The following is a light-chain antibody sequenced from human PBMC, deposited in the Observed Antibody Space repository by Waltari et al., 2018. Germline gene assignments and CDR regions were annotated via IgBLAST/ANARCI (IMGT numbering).Light chain of an antibody. V-gene: IGLV1-44*01. CDR2: STS. CDR3: ATWDGSLEGYV. Sequence: QSVLTQPPSASGTPGQRVTIPSSGRYSNIGTNPVHWYQQPPGTAPKLLIHSTSQRPAGVPDRFSGSKSGTSVSLAISGLQSDDEADYYCATWDGSLEGYVFGTGTKVSVL. J-gene: IGLJ1*01. CDR1: YSNIGTNP.